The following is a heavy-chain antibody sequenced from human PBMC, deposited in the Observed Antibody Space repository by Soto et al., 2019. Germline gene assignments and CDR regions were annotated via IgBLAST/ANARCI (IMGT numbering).Heavy chain of an antibody. D-gene: IGHD2-2*01. CDR1: GGSFSGYY. V-gene: IGHV4-34*01. CDR2: INHSGST. J-gene: IGHJ4*02. CDR3: ASGVVPAAMVEYYFDY. Sequence: SETLSLTCAVYGGSFSGYYWSWIRQPPGKGLEWIGEINHSGSTNYNPSLKSRVTISVDTSKNQFSLKLSSVTAADTAVYYCASGVVPAAMVEYYFDYWGQGTLVTVSS.